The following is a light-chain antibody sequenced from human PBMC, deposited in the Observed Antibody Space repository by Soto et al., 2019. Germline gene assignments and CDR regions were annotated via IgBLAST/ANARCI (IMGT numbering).Light chain of an antibody. CDR3: QVWDIMTDNYV. CDR2: YDS. V-gene: IGLV3-21*04. CDR1: NIGNKR. J-gene: IGLJ1*01. Sequence: SYELTQPPSVSVAPEKTATITCGGDNIGNKRVHWYRQKPGQAPVFVISYDSDRPSGIPERFSGSNSGNTATLTISRVEAGDEADYYCQVWDIMTDNYVFGTGTKLTVL.